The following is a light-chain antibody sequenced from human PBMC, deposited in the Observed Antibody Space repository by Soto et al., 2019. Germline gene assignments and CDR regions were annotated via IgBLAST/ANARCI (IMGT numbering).Light chain of an antibody. CDR1: QGISSY. J-gene: IGKJ4*01. CDR2: AAS. CDR3: QQLNSYPRT. V-gene: IGKV1-9*01. Sequence: DIQLTQSPSFLSASVGDRVTITCRASQGISSYLAWYQQRPGKAPKLLIYAASTLQSGVPSRFSGSGSGTEFTLTISNLQAEDFAIYYCQQLNSYPRTFGGGTKVETK.